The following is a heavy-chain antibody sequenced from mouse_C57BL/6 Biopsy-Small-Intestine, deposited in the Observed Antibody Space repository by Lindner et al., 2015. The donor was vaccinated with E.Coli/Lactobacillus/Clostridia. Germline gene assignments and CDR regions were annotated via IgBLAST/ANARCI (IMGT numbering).Heavy chain of an antibody. CDR3: AAEEIAAADNQWRGWFDP. D-gene: IGHD6-1*01. CDR1: GFTFTSSA. J-gene: IGHJ4*01. CDR2: IVVGSGNT. Sequence: SVKVSCKASGFTFTSSAVQWVRQARGQRLEWIGWIVVGSGNTNYAQKFQERVTITRDMSTSTAYMELSSLRSEDTAVYYCAAEEIAAADNQWRGWFDPWGQGTLVTVSS. V-gene: IGHV1S18*01.